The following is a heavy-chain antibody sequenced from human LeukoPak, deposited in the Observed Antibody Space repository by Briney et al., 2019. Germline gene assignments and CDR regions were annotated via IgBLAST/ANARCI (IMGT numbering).Heavy chain of an antibody. Sequence: SETLSLTCAVYGGSFSGYYWSWIRQPPGKGLEWIGEINHSGSTNYNPSLKSRVTISVGTSKNQFSLKLSSVTAADTAVYYCARGHTGATPFDYRGQGTLVTVSS. CDR2: INHSGST. J-gene: IGHJ4*02. D-gene: IGHD1-26*01. V-gene: IGHV4-34*01. CDR3: ARGHTGATPFDY. CDR1: GGSFSGYY.